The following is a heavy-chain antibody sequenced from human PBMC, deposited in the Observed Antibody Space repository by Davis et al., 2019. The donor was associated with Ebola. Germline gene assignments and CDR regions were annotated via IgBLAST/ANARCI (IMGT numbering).Heavy chain of an antibody. Sequence: KFQGRVTITRDTSASTAYMELSSLRSDDTAVYFCARRTLEGFDYWGQGTLVTVSS. CDR3: ARRTLEGFDY. V-gene: IGHV1-3*01. D-gene: IGHD2-2*01. J-gene: IGHJ4*02.